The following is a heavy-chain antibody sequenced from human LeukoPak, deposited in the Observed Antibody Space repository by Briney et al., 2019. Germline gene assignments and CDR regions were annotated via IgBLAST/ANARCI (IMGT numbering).Heavy chain of an antibody. CDR2: IYYSGST. CDR1: GGSVSSSF. D-gene: IGHD4-17*01. J-gene: IGHJ3*02. Sequence: NPSETLSLTCSVSGGSVSSSFWSWIRQPPGKGLEGIGHIYYSGSTNYNPSLTSRVTISVDTSKNHFSLRVTSVTAADTAVYYCARVGPTDDYGDSHDAFDIWGQGTLVAVSS. CDR3: ARVGPTDDYGDSHDAFDI. V-gene: IGHV4-59*02.